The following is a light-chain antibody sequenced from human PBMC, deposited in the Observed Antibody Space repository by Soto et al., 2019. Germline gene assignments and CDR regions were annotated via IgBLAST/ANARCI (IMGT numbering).Light chain of an antibody. CDR2: GVT. Sequence: SALTQPASVSGSPGQSITISCTGTGSDVGGYNYVSWYQQHPGKAPKLLIYGVTNRPSGVSNRFSGSKSGNTASLTISGLQTEDEADYYCTSYTSSNTYVVLGGGTKLTVL. V-gene: IGLV2-14*01. CDR3: TSYTSSNTYVV. CDR1: GSDVGGYNY. J-gene: IGLJ2*01.